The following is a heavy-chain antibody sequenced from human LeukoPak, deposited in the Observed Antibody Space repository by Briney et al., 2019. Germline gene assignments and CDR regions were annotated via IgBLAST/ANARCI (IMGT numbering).Heavy chain of an antibody. D-gene: IGHD4-17*01. CDR2: INPKSGGT. CDR1: GYTFTGYY. J-gene: IGHJ5*02. V-gene: IGHV1-2*02. Sequence: GASVTVSSTASGYTFTGYYMHWVRQAPRQGREGMGWINPKSGGTNYAQKCQGKVTMTRDTSISTAYMELGRLRSDDRAVYYCARERGHGDYGLVVFDPWGQGTLVTVSS. CDR3: ARERGHGDYGLVVFDP.